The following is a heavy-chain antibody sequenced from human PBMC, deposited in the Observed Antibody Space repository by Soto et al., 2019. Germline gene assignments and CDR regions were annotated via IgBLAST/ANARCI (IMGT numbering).Heavy chain of an antibody. V-gene: IGHV4-4*07. Sequence: SETLSLTCTVSGGSISSYYRSWVRQAAGKGLEWIGRIYTSGSTNYNPSLKSRVTMSVDTSKNQFSLKLSSVTAADAAVYYCARAGSYYGSGSFNWFDPWGQGTLVTVSS. J-gene: IGHJ5*02. CDR1: GGSISSYY. CDR3: ARAGSYYGSGSFNWFDP. CDR2: IYTSGST. D-gene: IGHD3-10*01.